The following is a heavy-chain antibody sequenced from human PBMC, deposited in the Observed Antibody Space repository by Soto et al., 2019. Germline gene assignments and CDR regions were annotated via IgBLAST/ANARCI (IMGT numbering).Heavy chain of an antibody. V-gene: IGHV3-11*01. D-gene: IGHD6-19*01. J-gene: IGHJ3*02. CDR3: GRSSSWYEADAIDM. Sequence: QVQLLESGGGLVQPGGSLRLSCAASGFTFGDYEMSWIRQAAGKGPEWVSFLSRGGNTIYYADSVKGRFSISRDKAENLPYLQRESLSVEYTDTYFCGRSSSWYEADAIDMWCQGTMGSVS. CDR2: LSRGGNTI. CDR1: GFTFGDYE.